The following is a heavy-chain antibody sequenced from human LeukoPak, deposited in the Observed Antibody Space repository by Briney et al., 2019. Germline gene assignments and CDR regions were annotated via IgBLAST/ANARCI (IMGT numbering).Heavy chain of an antibody. Sequence: PSETLSLTCAVSGGSISSGGYSWSWIRQRPGKGLEGIGYIYHSGSTYYNPSLKSRVTISVDRSKNQFSLKLSSVTAADTAVYYCARSSSAQLAYYYYYMDVWGKGTTVTVSS. CDR1: GGSISSGGYS. V-gene: IGHV4-30-2*01. CDR2: IYHSGST. J-gene: IGHJ6*03. D-gene: IGHD6-6*01. CDR3: ARSSSAQLAYYYYYMDV.